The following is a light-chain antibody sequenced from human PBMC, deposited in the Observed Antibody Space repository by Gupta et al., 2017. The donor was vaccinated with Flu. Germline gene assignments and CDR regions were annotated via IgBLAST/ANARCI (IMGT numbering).Light chain of an antibody. V-gene: IGKV1-39*01. CDR3: QQSYGSPNT. Sequence: PSSLSASVGDRVTITCRASQSISNYVNWYQHKPGTAPTLLIFAASSLESGVPSRFSGSGSGTDFTLAINSLQPEDFATYYCQQSYGSPNTFGQGTKLEIK. CDR2: AAS. J-gene: IGKJ2*01. CDR1: QSISNY.